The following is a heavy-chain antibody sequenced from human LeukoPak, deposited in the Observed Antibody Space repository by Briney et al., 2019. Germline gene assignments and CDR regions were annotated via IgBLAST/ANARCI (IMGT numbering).Heavy chain of an antibody. V-gene: IGHV3-23*01. J-gene: IGHJ4*02. CDR2: ISGSGGST. Sequence: PGRSLRLSCAASGFTFSSYAMSWVRQAPGKGLEWVSAISGSGGSTYYADSVKGRFTISRDNSKNTLYLQMNSLRAEDTAVYYCAKTRKPPGYCSGGSCYRYYFDYWGQGTLVTVSS. D-gene: IGHD2-15*01. CDR3: AKTRKPPGYCSGGSCYRYYFDY. CDR1: GFTFSSYA.